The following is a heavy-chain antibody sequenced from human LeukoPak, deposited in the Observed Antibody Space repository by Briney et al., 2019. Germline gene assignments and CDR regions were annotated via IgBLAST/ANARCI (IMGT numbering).Heavy chain of an antibody. Sequence: AGGSLRLSCAVSGFTFSSYDMSWVRQAPGKGLEWVSAISGSGGSTYYADSVKGRFIISRDNSKNTLYLQMNSLRAEDTAVYYCAKFALRYCSGGSCHPFDYWGQGTLVTVSS. J-gene: IGHJ4*02. V-gene: IGHV3-23*01. CDR1: GFTFSSYD. D-gene: IGHD2-15*01. CDR3: AKFALRYCSGGSCHPFDY. CDR2: ISGSGGST.